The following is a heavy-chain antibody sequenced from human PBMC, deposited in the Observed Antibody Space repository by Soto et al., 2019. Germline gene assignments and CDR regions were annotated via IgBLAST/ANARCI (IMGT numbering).Heavy chain of an antibody. CDR1: GFTFSSYG. Sequence: PGGSLRLSCAASGFTFSSYGMHWVRQAPGKGLEWVAVIWYDGSNKYYADSVKGRFTISRDNSKNTLYLQMNSLRAEDTAVYYCARVYCSGGSCPHYYYYYYMDVWGKGTTVTVSS. J-gene: IGHJ6*03. V-gene: IGHV3-33*01. D-gene: IGHD2-15*01. CDR2: IWYDGSNK. CDR3: ARVYCSGGSCPHYYYYYYMDV.